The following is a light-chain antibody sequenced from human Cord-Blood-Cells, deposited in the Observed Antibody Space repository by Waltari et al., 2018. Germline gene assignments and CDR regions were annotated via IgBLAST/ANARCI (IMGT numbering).Light chain of an antibody. Sequence: SALSQPASVSGSPGPSSTTSCTGTRPDVCRYNLVSCSQQPPGKAPKLMIYEGSKRPSGVSNRFSGSKSGNTAALTISGLQAEDEADYYCCSYAGSSTWVFGGGTKLTVL. J-gene: IGLJ3*02. CDR3: CSYAGSSTWV. CDR1: RPDVCRYNL. V-gene: IGLV2-23*01. CDR2: EGS.